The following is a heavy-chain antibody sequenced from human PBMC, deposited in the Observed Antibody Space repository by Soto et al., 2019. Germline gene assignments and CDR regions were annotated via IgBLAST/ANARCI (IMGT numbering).Heavy chain of an antibody. J-gene: IGHJ5*02. V-gene: IGHV3-48*03. CDR2: ISSSGSTI. D-gene: IGHD2-15*01. CDR1: GFTFSSYE. CDR3: ARNLADPHNCSDP. Sequence: GSLRLSCAASGFTFSSYEMNWVRQAPGKGLEWVSYISSSGSTIYYADSVKGRFTISRDNAKNSLYLQMNSLRAEDTAVYYCARNLADPHNCSDPCGQGTLVTVS.